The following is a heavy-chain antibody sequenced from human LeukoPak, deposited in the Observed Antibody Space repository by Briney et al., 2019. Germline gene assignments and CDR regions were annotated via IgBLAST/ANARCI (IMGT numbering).Heavy chain of an antibody. J-gene: IGHJ4*02. CDR2: LSGSGGST. CDR3: AKGRTPDY. CDR1: GFTFSTYV. D-gene: IGHD2-15*01. Sequence: GGSLRLSCAASGFTFSTYVMTWVRQAAGKGLEWDSALSGSGGSTFYADSVKGRFTISRDNSNNTLYLQMDSLRAEDTAVYYCAKGRTPDYWGQGTLVTVSS. V-gene: IGHV3-23*01.